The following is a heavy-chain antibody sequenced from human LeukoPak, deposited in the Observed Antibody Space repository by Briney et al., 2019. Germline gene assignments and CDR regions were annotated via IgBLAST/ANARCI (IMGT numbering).Heavy chain of an antibody. J-gene: IGHJ4*02. CDR2: IKQDGSEK. CDR3: ARDGSQMATPGVDY. Sequence: GGSLRLSCAASGFTFSSYWMSWVRQAPGKGLEWVANIKQDGSEKYYVDSVKGRFTISRDNAKNSLYLQMNSLRAEDTAVYYCARDGSQMATPGVDYWGQGTLVTVSP. D-gene: IGHD5-24*01. V-gene: IGHV3-7*01. CDR1: GFTFSSYW.